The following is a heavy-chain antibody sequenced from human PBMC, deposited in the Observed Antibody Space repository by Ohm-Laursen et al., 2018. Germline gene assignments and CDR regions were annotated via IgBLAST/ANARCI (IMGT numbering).Heavy chain of an antibody. CDR2: INQDGSEK. D-gene: IGHD6-6*01. J-gene: IGHJ4*02. Sequence: SCAASGFTFSTYWMNCFRQAPGMGLESGASINQDGSEKYFVDSVRGRFTIYRDNAKNSLYLQMNSLRAEDTAVYYCVRDRRGGSIELRAGGQGALVTVSS. V-gene: IGHV3-7*01. CDR3: VRDRRGGSIELRA. CDR1: GFTFSTYW.